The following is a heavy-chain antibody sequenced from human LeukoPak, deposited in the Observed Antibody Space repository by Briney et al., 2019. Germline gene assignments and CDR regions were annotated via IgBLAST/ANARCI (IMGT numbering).Heavy chain of an antibody. V-gene: IGHV1-2*02. CDR1: GYTFTGYY. J-gene: IGHJ4*02. CDR3: ARYSGYDPFDY. CDR2: INPNSGGT. Sequence: EASVKVSCKASGYTFTGYYMHWVRQASGQGLEWMGWINPNSGGTNYAQKFQGRVTMTRDTSISTAYMELSRLRSDDTAVYYCARYSGYDPFDYWGQGTLVTVSS. D-gene: IGHD5-12*01.